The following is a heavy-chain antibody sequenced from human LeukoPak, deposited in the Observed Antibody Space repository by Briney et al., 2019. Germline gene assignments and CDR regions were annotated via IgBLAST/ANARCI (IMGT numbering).Heavy chain of an antibody. Sequence: SETLSLTCAVYGGSFSGYYWSWIRQPPGKGLEWIGEINHSGSTNYNPSLKGRVTISVDTSKNQFSLKLSSVTAADTAVYYCARRYCSGGSCYNDYWGQGTLVTVSS. CDR1: GGSFSGYY. D-gene: IGHD2-15*01. CDR3: ARRYCSGGSCYNDY. V-gene: IGHV4-34*01. J-gene: IGHJ4*02. CDR2: INHSGST.